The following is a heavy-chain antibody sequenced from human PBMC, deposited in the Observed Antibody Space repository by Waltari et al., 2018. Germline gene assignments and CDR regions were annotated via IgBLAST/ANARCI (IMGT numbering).Heavy chain of an antibody. CDR1: GGSISSYY. Sequence: QVQLQESGPGLVKPSETLSLTCPVSGGSISSYYWSWIRQPAGQGLGWIGRIYTSGSTNYNPSLKSRVTMSVDTSKNQFSLKLSSVTAADTAVYYCARDGSTYYDFWSGYRPEWFDPWGQGTLVTVSS. CDR2: IYTSGST. V-gene: IGHV4-4*07. J-gene: IGHJ5*02. D-gene: IGHD3-3*01. CDR3: ARDGSTYYDFWSGYRPEWFDP.